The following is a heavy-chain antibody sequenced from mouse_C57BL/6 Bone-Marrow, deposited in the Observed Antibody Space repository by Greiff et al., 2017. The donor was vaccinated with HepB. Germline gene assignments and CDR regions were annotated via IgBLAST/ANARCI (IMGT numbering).Heavy chain of an antibody. V-gene: IGHV1-81*01. J-gene: IGHJ2*01. CDR1: GYTFTSYG. CDR2: IYPRSGNT. CDR3: ARCVTTVVAGDY. Sequence: QVQLKQSGAELARPGASVKLSCKASGYTFTSYGISWVKQRTGQGLEWIGEIYPRSGNTYYNEKFKGKATLTADKSSSTAYMELRSLTSEDSAVYFCARCVTTVVAGDYWGQGTTLTVSS. D-gene: IGHD1-1*01.